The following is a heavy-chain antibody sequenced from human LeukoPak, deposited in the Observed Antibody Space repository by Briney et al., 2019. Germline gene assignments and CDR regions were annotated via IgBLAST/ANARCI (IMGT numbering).Heavy chain of an antibody. CDR2: IFTVSLNGQT. J-gene: IGHJ5*02. CDR1: GFGVTSDF. V-gene: IGHV3-53*01. CDR3: AIRGA. Sequence: RGSLRHSCAASGFGVTSDFMTWVRQAPGKGLEWLSIIFTVSLNGQTAYADSVKGRFTISRDNSANTLYLQMDSLRTEDTATYYCAIRGASGPGTPVT.